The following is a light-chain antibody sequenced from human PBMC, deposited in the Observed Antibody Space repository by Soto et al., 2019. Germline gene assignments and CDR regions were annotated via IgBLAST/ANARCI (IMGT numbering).Light chain of an antibody. J-gene: IGKJ3*01. Sequence: DIQMTQSPSSLSASVGDRVTITCQASQDISNYLNWHQQKPGKAPKLLIYDASNLETGVPSRFSGSGSGTDFTFTISSLQPEDIATYYCQQYDNLPLTFGPGTKVDIK. V-gene: IGKV1-33*01. CDR1: QDISNY. CDR3: QQYDNLPLT. CDR2: DAS.